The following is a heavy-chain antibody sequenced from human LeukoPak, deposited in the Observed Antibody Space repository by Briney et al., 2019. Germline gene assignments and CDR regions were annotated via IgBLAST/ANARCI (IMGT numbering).Heavy chain of an antibody. D-gene: IGHD6-19*01. CDR3: ARAGVYSSGWPYYFDY. V-gene: IGHV4-59*12. CDR1: GGSISSYY. J-gene: IGHJ4*02. Sequence: SETLSLTCTVSGGSISSYYWSWIRQPPGKGLEWIGYIYYSGSTNYNPSLKSRVTISVDTSKNQFSLKLSSVTAADTAVYYCARAGVYSSGWPYYFDYWGQGTLVTVSS. CDR2: IYYSGST.